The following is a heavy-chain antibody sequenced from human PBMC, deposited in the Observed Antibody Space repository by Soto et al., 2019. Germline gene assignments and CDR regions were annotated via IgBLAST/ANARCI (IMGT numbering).Heavy chain of an antibody. J-gene: IGHJ6*02. CDR3: ARGINSSAQGSPSYGMDV. CDR2: TYYRSKWYN. CDR1: GDSVSSNSAA. D-gene: IGHD2-21*01. Sequence: SQTLSLTCAISGDSVSSNSAAWNWVRQSPSRGLEWLGRTYYRSKWYNDSAVSVESRITINPDPSKNQFSLQLNSVTPDDTAIYYSARGINSSAQGSPSYGMDVWGQGTTVTVSS. V-gene: IGHV6-1*01.